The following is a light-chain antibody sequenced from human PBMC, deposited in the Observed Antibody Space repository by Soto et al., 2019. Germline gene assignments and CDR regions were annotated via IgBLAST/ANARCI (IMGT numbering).Light chain of an antibody. CDR2: DVT. J-gene: IGLJ1*01. Sequence: APTHPAPASGAPRQARTTSPPRNNKEVVGYNYVSWYQHHPGKAPKLIIYDVTNRPSGVSNPFSGSKSGNTASLTISGLQPEDEADYYCSSYTTSNPRQIVFGTGTKITV. CDR3: SSYTTSNPRQIV. V-gene: IGLV2-14*03. CDR1: NKEVVGYNY.